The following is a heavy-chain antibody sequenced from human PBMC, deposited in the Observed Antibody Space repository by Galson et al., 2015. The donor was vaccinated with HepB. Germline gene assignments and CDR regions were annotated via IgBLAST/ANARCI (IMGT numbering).Heavy chain of an antibody. J-gene: IGHJ3*02. CDR3: ARGLTGGGAFDI. Sequence: LSLTCAVYGGSFSGYYWSWIRQPPGKGLEWIGEINHSGSTNYNPSLKSRVTISVDTSKNQFSLKLSSVTAADTAVYYCARGLTGGGAFDIWGQGTMVTVSS. CDR2: INHSGST. V-gene: IGHV4-34*01. D-gene: IGHD7-27*01. CDR1: GGSFSGYY.